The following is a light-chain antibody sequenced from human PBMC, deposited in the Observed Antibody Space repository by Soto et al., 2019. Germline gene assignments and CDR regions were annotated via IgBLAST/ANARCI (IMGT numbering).Light chain of an antibody. CDR2: GAS. V-gene: IGKV3-15*01. CDR1: QSVSNN. J-gene: IGKJ1*01. CDR3: QQYNNWPSGT. Sequence: EIVMTQSPATLSVSPGERATLSCRASQSVSNNLAWYQQKPGQAPRLLIYGASTRATGIPARFSGSGSGTEFTLSISSLQSEDFAVYYCQQYNNWPSGTFGQRTNVDIK.